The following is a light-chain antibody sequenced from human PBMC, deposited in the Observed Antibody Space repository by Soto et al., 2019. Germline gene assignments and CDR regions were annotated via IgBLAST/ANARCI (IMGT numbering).Light chain of an antibody. Sequence: QSVLTQPASVSGSPGQSITISCTGTSSDVGGHNSVAWYQHNPGKAPTLMIYDVSKPPSGVSSRFSGSKSGNTASLSISGLQAEDEADYYCSSYTSSSTRVFGTGTKVTVL. CDR1: SSDVGGHNS. V-gene: IGLV2-14*01. CDR2: DVS. CDR3: SSYTSSSTRV. J-gene: IGLJ1*01.